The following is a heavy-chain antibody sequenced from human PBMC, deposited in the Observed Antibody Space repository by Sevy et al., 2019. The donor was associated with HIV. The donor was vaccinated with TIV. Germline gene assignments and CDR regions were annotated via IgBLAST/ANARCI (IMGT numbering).Heavy chain of an antibody. CDR3: AREFDGGPDY. D-gene: IGHD3-9*01. Sequence: GGSLRLSCGASGFTFSTYWMSWVRQAPGKGLEWVANVNQDGSQKYYVDSVKGRFTISKDNAKNSLYLQMSSLRAEDTAVYYCAREFDGGPDYWGQGTLVTVSS. V-gene: IGHV3-7*01. J-gene: IGHJ4*02. CDR2: VNQDGSQK. CDR1: GFTFSTYW.